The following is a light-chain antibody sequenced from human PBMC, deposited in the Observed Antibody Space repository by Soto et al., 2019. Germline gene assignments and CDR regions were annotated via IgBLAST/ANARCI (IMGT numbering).Light chain of an antibody. CDR1: QDIKTY. CDR3: HQFNNYPLT. Sequence: AIQLTQSPSSLSASVGDRVSITCRASQDIKTYLAWYQQKQGKAPKLLISGTFTLQSGVPSRFNGSGSGTDFTLTISSLQPEDFATYYCHQFNNYPLTFGGGTQVDIK. CDR2: GTF. V-gene: IGKV1D-13*01. J-gene: IGKJ4*01.